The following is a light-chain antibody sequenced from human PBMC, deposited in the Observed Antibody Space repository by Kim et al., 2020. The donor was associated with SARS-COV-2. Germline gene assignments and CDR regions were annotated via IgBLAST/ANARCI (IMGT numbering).Light chain of an antibody. CDR2: QDS. V-gene: IGLV3-1*01. CDR1: KLGDKY. J-gene: IGLJ1*01. CDR3: QAWDSSTGV. Sequence: SYELTQPPSVSVSPGQTASITCSGDKLGDKYACWYQQKPGQSPVLVIYQDSKRPSGIPERFSGCNSGNTATLTISGTQPMDEADYYCQAWDSSTGVFGTGTKVTVL.